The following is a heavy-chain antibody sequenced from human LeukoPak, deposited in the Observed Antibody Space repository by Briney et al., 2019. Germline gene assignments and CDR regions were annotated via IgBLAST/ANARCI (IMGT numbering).Heavy chain of an antibody. CDR2: ISGSGGFT. CDR1: GFTFSSYG. D-gene: IGHD6-13*01. Sequence: GGSLRLSCAASGFTFSSYGMSWVRQAPGKGLEWVSAISGSGGFTYYADSVKGRFTISRDNSKNTLYLQMNSLRAEDTAVYYCAKQGRGLAAAYFDFWGQGTLVTVSS. CDR3: AKQGRGLAAAYFDF. V-gene: IGHV3-23*01. J-gene: IGHJ4*02.